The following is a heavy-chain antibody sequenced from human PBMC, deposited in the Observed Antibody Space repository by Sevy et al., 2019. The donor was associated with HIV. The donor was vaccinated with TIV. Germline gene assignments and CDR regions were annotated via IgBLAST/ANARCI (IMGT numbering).Heavy chain of an antibody. V-gene: IGHV3-23*01. CDR2: ISGSGGST. D-gene: IGHD3-10*01. CDR3: AKRIWFGEDYYGMDV. CDR1: GFTFSSYA. Sequence: GGSLRLSCAASGFTFSSYAMSWVRQAPGKGLEWVSAISGSGGSTYYADSVKGRFTISRDNSKNTLYLQMNSLRAEDTAVYYCAKRIWFGEDYYGMDVWGQGTTVTVSS. J-gene: IGHJ6*02.